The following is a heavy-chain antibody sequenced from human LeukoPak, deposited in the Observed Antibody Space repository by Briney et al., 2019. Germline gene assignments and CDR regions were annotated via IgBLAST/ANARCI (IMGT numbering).Heavy chain of an antibody. CDR1: GYTFAGYY. CDR3: ARVGNRMVRGVIHNWFDP. Sequence: GAPVKVSCKASGYTFAGYYMHWVRQAPGQGLEWMGWINPNSGGTNYAQKFQGRVTMTRGTSISTAYMELSRLRSDDTAVYYCARVGNRMVRGVIHNWFDPWGQGTLVTVSS. D-gene: IGHD3-10*01. J-gene: IGHJ5*02. CDR2: INPNSGGT. V-gene: IGHV1-2*02.